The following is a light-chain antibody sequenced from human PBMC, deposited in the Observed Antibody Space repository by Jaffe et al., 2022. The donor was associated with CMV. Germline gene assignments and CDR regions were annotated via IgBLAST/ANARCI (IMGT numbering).Light chain of an antibody. CDR1: QTISNW. V-gene: IGKV1-5*03. J-gene: IGKJ2*01. CDR2: QAS. CDR3: LQYNSYSQYT. Sequence: DIQMTQSPSTLSASVGDRVTITCRASQTISNWLAWYQQKPGKAPNLLIYQASSLESGVPSRFSGSGSGTEFTLTISSLQPDDFATYYCLQYNSYSQYTFGQGTKLEIK.